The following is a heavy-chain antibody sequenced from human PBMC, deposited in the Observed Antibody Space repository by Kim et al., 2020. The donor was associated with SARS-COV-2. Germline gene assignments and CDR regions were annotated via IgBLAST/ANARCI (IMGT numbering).Heavy chain of an antibody. D-gene: IGHD3-22*01. Sequence: GGSLRLSCAASGFTFSSYAMHWVRQAPGKGLEWVAVISYDGSNKYYADSVKGRFTISRDNSKNTLYLQMNSLRAEDTAVYYCARLPHYSDSSGYYYYYGMDVCGQGTTITVSS. CDR3: ARLPHYSDSSGYYYYYGMDV. CDR1: GFTFSSYA. V-gene: IGHV3-30*04. CDR2: ISYDGSNK. J-gene: IGHJ6*02.